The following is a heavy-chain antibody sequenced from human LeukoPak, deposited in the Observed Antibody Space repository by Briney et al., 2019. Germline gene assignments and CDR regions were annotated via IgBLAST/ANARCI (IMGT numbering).Heavy chain of an antibody. CDR3: ARDPPYNWNDESWYYMDV. D-gene: IGHD1-1*01. J-gene: IGHJ6*03. CDR1: GFTFSSYS. V-gene: IGHV3-21*01. Sequence: PGGSLRLSCAASGFTFSSYSMNWVRQAPGKGLEWVSSISSSSSYIYYADSVKGRFTISRDNAKNSLYLQMNSLRAEDTAVYYCARDPPYNWNDESWYYMDVWGKGTTVTISS. CDR2: ISSSSSYI.